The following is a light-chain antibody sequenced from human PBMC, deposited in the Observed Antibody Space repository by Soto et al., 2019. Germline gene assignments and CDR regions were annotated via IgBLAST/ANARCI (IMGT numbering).Light chain of an antibody. CDR2: DVS. J-gene: IGLJ2*01. V-gene: IGLV2-14*01. CDR1: SSDVGGYNY. CDR3: SSSTSGSTGVV. Sequence: QSALTQPASVSGSPGQSITISCTGTSSDVGGYNYVSWYQQHPGKAPKLMIYDVSNRPSGVSIRFSGSKSGNTASLPISGLQGEDEADYYCSSSTSGSTGVVFGGGTQLTV.